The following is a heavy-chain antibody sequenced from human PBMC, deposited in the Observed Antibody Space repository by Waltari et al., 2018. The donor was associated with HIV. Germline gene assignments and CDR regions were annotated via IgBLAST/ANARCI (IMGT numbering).Heavy chain of an antibody. D-gene: IGHD2-8*02. Sequence: QVQLVESGGGVVQPGRSLRLSCAASGFTVRNYGMHWVRPAPGKGLEWVAVVWQDVSNKYYGDSVKGRFTISRDNSKNTLELQMNSLRAEDTAVYYCARDVQGYCAGERCFYGMDVWGQGTTVTVSS. CDR2: VWQDVSNK. J-gene: IGHJ6*02. CDR1: GFTVRNYG. CDR3: ARDVQGYCAGERCFYGMDV. V-gene: IGHV3-33*01.